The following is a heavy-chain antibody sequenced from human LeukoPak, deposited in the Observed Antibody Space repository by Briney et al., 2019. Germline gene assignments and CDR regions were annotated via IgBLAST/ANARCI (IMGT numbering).Heavy chain of an antibody. CDR1: GGSISSSSYY. Sequence: SETLSLTCTVSGGSISSSSYYWGWIRQPPGKGLEWIGSIYYSGSSYYNPSLKSRVTISVHTSKNQFSLKLSSVTTADTAVYYCARHVDTATDYFDYWGQGTLVTVSS. D-gene: IGHD5-18*01. CDR3: ARHVDTATDYFDY. V-gene: IGHV4-39*01. J-gene: IGHJ4*02. CDR2: IYYSGSS.